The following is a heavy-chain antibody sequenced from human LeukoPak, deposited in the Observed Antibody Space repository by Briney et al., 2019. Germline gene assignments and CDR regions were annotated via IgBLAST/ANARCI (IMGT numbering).Heavy chain of an antibody. CDR3: ARQYSGSFYYFDY. CDR2: IYYRGST. D-gene: IGHD1-26*01. Sequence: PSETLSLTCTVSGDSILTRTYYWGWVRQPPGKGLEWIGSIYYRGSTSYNPSLKSRVTISVDTSKNHFSLRLSSVTAADTALYYCARQYSGSFYYFDYWGQGTLVTVSS. V-gene: IGHV4-39*01. CDR1: GDSILTRTYY. J-gene: IGHJ4*02.